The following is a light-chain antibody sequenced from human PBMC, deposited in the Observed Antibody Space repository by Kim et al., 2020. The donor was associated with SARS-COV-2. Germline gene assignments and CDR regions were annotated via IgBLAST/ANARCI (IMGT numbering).Light chain of an antibody. CDR3: QQYYIAPLS. Sequence: DIQMTQTPPSLSASVGDRVTVTCRASQDIGKSVAWYQHKGGKAPTILLYAASRLENGVPSRFSGSGSGTTFTLTITTLQPEDFAVYYCQQYYIAPLSFGGGTKVDIK. CDR2: AAS. J-gene: IGKJ4*01. CDR1: QDIGKS. V-gene: IGKV1-NL1*01.